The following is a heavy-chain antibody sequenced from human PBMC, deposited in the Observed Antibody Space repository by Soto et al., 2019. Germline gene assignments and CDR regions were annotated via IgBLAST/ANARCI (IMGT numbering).Heavy chain of an antibody. CDR3: ARVAPPTYGDYGGGYFDY. D-gene: IGHD4-17*01. Sequence: QVQLVQSGAEVKKPGASVKVSCKASGYTFTSYGISWVRQAPGQGLEWMGWISAYNGNTNYAQKLQGRVTMTTDTATSTAYMELRSLRSDDTAVYYCARVAPPTYGDYGGGYFDYWGQGTLVTVSS. J-gene: IGHJ4*02. V-gene: IGHV1-18*01. CDR1: GYTFTSYG. CDR2: ISAYNGNT.